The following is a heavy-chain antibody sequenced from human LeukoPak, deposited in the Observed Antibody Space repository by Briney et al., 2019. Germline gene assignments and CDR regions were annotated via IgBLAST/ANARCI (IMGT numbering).Heavy chain of an antibody. CDR3: ARELGSGDDSGYDYANWFDP. V-gene: IGHV3-23*01. D-gene: IGHD5-12*01. J-gene: IGHJ5*02. Sequence: RPGGSLRLSCAASGFTFSSYAMSWVRQAPGKGLEWVSAISGSGGSTYYADSVKGRFTISRDNSKNTLYLQMNSLRAEDTAVYYCARELGSGDDSGYDYANWFDPWGQGTLVTVSS. CDR2: ISGSGGST. CDR1: GFTFSSYA.